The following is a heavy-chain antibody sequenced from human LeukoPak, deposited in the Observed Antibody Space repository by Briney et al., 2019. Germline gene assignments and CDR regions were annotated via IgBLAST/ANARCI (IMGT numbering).Heavy chain of an antibody. Sequence: GGFLRLSCAASGFTFSSYSMNWVRQAPGKGLEWVSSISSSSSYIYYADSVKGRFTISRDNAKNSLYLQMNSLRAEDTAVYYCARDLYPSSIAAAGFDYWGQGTLVTVSS. V-gene: IGHV3-21*01. CDR3: ARDLYPSSIAAAGFDY. CDR1: GFTFSSYS. J-gene: IGHJ4*02. CDR2: ISSSSSYI. D-gene: IGHD6-13*01.